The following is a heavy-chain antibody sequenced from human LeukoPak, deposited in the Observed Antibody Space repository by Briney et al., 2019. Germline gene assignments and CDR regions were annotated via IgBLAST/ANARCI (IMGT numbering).Heavy chain of an antibody. CDR2: IYTSGST. J-gene: IGHJ4*02. Sequence: SQTLSLTCTVSGGSISSGFYYWSWIRQPAGKGLEWIGRIYTSGSTNYNPSLKSRVTISVDTSKNQFSLKLSSVTAADTAVYYCARRQGGHDYWGQGTLVTVSS. CDR1: GGSISSGFYY. CDR3: ARRQGGHDY. D-gene: IGHD6-25*01. V-gene: IGHV4-61*02.